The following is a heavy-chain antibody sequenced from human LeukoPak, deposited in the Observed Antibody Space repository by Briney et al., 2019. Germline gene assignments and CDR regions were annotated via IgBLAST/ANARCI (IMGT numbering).Heavy chain of an antibody. J-gene: IGHJ4*02. CDR2: INSDGSST. Sequence: GSLRLSCAASGFTFSSYWMHWVRQAPGKGLVWVSRINSDGSSTSYADSVKGRFTISRDNAKNSLYLQMNSLRAEDTAVYYCARVCYSSSWCEFDYWGQGTLVTVSS. V-gene: IGHV3-74*01. CDR3: ARVCYSSSWCEFDY. D-gene: IGHD6-13*01. CDR1: GFTFSSYW.